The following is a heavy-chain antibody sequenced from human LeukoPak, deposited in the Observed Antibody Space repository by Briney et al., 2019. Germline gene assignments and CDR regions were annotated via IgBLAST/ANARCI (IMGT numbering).Heavy chain of an antibody. CDR3: AKDQYSGEGY. V-gene: IGHV3-23*01. J-gene: IGHJ4*02. CDR2: ILGSGGST. Sequence: SGGSLRLSCAASGFTFSRYAMCWLRQAPAKGRAWVSAILGSGGSTYDADTVNGRFNIARDNSKNTLYLQMNSLRDEDTAVYYCAKDQYSGEGYWGKGTLVTVSS. D-gene: IGHD6-19*01. CDR1: GFTFSRYA.